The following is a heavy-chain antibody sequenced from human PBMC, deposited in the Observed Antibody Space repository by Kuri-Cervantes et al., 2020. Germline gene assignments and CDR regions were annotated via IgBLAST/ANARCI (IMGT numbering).Heavy chain of an antibody. D-gene: IGHD3-16*01. CDR2: ISSSSSTI. CDR3: AKAYTFGGANDAFDI. CDR1: GFTFSSYS. Sequence: GESLKISCAASGFTFSSYSMNWVRQAPGKGLEWVSYISSSSSTIYYADSVKGRFTISRDNAKNSLYLQMNSLRAEDTALYYCAKAYTFGGANDAFDIWGQGTMVTVSS. J-gene: IGHJ3*02. V-gene: IGHV3-48*01.